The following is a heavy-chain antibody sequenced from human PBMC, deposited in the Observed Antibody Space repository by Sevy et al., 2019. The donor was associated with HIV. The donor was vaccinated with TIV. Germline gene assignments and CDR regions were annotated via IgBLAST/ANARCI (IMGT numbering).Heavy chain of an antibody. V-gene: IGHV4-4*07. CDR3: AREALPLGQLLGFVNWFDP. CDR1: GGSISSYY. Sequence: SETLSLTCTVSGGSISSYYWSWIRQPAGKGLEWIGRIYTSGSTNYNPSLKSRVTMSVDTSKNQFSLKLGSVTAADTAVYYCAREALPLGQLLGFVNWFDPWGQGTLVTVSS. CDR2: IYTSGST. J-gene: IGHJ5*02. D-gene: IGHD2-2*01.